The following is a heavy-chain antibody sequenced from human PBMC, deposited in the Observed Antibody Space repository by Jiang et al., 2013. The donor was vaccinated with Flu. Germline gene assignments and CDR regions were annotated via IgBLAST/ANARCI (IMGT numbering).Heavy chain of an antibody. CDR3: ARIPSTSSQHFDY. V-gene: IGHV2-70*04. Sequence: TLTLTCTFSGFSLSTPGMRVSWIRQPPGKAPEWLARIDWDDDEFYRTSLRTRLTISKDTSKNQVVLTMTNMDPVDTATYYCARIPSTSSQHFDYWGQGILVTVSS. J-gene: IGHJ4*02. CDR2: IDWDDDE. D-gene: IGHD2-2*01. CDR1: GFSLSTPGMR.